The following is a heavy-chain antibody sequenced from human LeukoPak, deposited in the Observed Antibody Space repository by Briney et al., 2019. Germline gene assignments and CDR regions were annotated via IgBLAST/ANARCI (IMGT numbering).Heavy chain of an antibody. CDR1: GFTFSNYA. CDR2: ISRNGGST. D-gene: IGHD3-22*01. J-gene: IGHJ4*02. V-gene: IGHV3-64D*09. Sequence: PGGSLRLSCSASGFTFSNYAIHWVRQAPGKGLEYVSAISRNGGSTYYADSMKGRFTISRDNSKNTLYLQMSSLSPDDTAVYYCAKWVSYDSSEAYWGQGTLVTVSS. CDR3: AKWVSYDSSEAY.